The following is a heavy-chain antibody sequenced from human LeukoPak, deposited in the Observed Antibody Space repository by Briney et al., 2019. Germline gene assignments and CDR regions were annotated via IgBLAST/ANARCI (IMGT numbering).Heavy chain of an antibody. CDR1: GGSISSSSYY. CDR2: IYTSGST. CDR3: ARTYDSPGYYSPDYYYMDV. Sequence: SETLSLTCTVSGGSISSSSYYWGWIRQPPGKGLEWIGSIYTSGSTNYNPSLKSRVTMSVDTSNNEFSLKLNSVTAADTAVYYCARTYDSPGYYSPDYYYMDVWGKGTTVTISS. D-gene: IGHD3-22*01. V-gene: IGHV4-39*07. J-gene: IGHJ6*03.